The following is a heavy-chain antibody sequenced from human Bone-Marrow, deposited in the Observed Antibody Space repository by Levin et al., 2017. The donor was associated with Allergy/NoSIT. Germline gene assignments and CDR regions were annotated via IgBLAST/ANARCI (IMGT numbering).Heavy chain of an antibody. Sequence: GGSLRLSCAASGFTFSSYSMNWVRQAPGKGLEWVSSISSSSSYIYYADSVKGRFTISRDNAKNSLYLQMNSLRAEDTAVYYCAREESGGYCSSTSCYTFDYWGQGTLVTVSS. CDR3: AREESGGYCSSTSCYTFDY. J-gene: IGHJ4*02. V-gene: IGHV3-21*01. D-gene: IGHD2-2*02. CDR1: GFTFSSYS. CDR2: ISSSSSYI.